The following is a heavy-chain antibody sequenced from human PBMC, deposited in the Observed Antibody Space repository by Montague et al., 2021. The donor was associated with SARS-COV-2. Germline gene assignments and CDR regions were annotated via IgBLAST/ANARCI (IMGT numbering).Heavy chain of an antibody. CDR1: GGSFSGYY. CDR3: ARVRYYGSGTSLGMDV. J-gene: IGHJ6*02. Sequence: SETLSLTCAVYGGSFSGYYWSWIRQPPGKGLEWIGEINHSGSANYNPSLKSRVTISVDTSKNQFSLKLSSVTAADTAVYYCARVRYYGSGTSLGMDVWGQGTTGYVSS. CDR2: INHSGSA. V-gene: IGHV4-34*01. D-gene: IGHD3-10*01.